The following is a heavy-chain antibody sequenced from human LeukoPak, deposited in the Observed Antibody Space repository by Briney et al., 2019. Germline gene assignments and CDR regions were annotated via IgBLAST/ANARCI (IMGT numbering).Heavy chain of an antibody. V-gene: IGHV3-30*04. CDR1: GFFFSSHG. Sequence: GGSLRLSCATSGFFFSSHGLHWVRQAPGQGLEWLAVISFDGKNKFYADSVKGRFTISRDNPRNTLYLQMNSLRAEDTALYYCAKDLSAAGTGYDAFDIWGQGTMVTVSS. D-gene: IGHD6-13*01. CDR2: ISFDGKNK. CDR3: AKDLSAAGTGYDAFDI. J-gene: IGHJ3*02.